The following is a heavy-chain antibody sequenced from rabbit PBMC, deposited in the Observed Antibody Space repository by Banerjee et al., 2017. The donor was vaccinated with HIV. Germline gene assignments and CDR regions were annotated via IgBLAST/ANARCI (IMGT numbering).Heavy chain of an antibody. Sequence: SWAKGRFTISKTSSTTVTLQMTSLTAADTATYFCARGLTASTSGDWWGQGTLVTVS. V-gene: IGHV1S40*01. J-gene: IGHJ3*01. CDR3: ARGLTASTSGDW. D-gene: IGHD1-1*01.